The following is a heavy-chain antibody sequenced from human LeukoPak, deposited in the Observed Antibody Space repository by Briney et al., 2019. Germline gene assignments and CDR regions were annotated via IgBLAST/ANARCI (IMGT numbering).Heavy chain of an antibody. Sequence: GASVKVSCKASGYTFTSYGISWVRQAPGQGLEWMGWISAYNGNTNYAQKLQGRVTMTTDTSTSTAYMELRSLRSDDTAVYYCARADLRYSYNWFDPWGQGTLVTVSS. CDR1: GYTFTSYG. CDR2: ISAYNGNT. CDR3: ARADLRYSYNWFDP. D-gene: IGHD5-18*01. V-gene: IGHV1-18*01. J-gene: IGHJ5*02.